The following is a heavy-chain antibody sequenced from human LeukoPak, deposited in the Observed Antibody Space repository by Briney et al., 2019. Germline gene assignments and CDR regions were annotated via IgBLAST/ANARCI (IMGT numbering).Heavy chain of an antibody. V-gene: IGHV3-21*01. CDR2: ISSSSSYI. CDR3: ARGSWYGGNFDY. Sequence: PGGSLRLSCAASGFTFSSYSMNWVRQAPGKGLEWVSSISSSSSYIYYADSVKGRFTISRDNAKNSLYLQMNSLRAEDTAVYYCARGSWYGGNFDYWGQGTLVTVSS. J-gene: IGHJ4*02. CDR1: GFTFSSYS. D-gene: IGHD4-23*01.